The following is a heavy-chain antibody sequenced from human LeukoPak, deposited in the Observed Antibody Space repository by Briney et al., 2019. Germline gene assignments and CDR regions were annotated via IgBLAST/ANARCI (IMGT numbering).Heavy chain of an antibody. Sequence: GGSLRLSCAASGFSFSTYVMHWVRQAPGKGLEWVADVSFNGNDQYYSDSVKGRITISSDNSKNTLYLQINSLRAEDTAVYYCARDVRIVYYNRSPDYWGQGTLVTVSS. D-gene: IGHD3-22*01. CDR1: GFSFSTYV. V-gene: IGHV3-30*03. CDR3: ARDVRIVYYNRSPDY. CDR2: VSFNGNDQ. J-gene: IGHJ4*02.